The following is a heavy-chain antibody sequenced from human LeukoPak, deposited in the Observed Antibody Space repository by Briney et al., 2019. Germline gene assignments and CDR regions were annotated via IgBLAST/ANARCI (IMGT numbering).Heavy chain of an antibody. D-gene: IGHD6-19*01. Sequence: GGSLRLSCAASGFAFSSYWMSWVRQAPGKGLEWVANIKQDGSEKYYVDSVKGRFTISRDDAKNSLYLQMNSLRAEDTAVYYCASRRGGSSGWYEVFDYWGRGTLVTVSS. V-gene: IGHV3-7*01. CDR3: ASRRGGSSGWYEVFDY. CDR2: IKQDGSEK. CDR1: GFAFSSYW. J-gene: IGHJ4*02.